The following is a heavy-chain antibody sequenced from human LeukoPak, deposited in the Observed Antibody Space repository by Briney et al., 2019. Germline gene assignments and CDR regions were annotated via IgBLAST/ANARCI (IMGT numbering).Heavy chain of an antibody. V-gene: IGHV4-39*01. CDR1: GGSISSSSYY. CDR3: ATQLDGLETAEYFQH. CDR2: IYYSGST. D-gene: IGHD2-2*01. J-gene: IGHJ1*01. Sequence: PSETLSLTCTVSGGSISSSSYYWGWIRQPPGKGLEWIGSIYYSGSTYYNPSLKSRVTISVDTSKNQFSLKLSSVTAADTAVYYCATQLDGLETAEYFQHWGQGTLVTVSS.